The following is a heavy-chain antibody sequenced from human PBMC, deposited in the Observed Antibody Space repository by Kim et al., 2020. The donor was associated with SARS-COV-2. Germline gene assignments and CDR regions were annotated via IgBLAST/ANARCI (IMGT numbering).Heavy chain of an antibody. V-gene: IGHV3-30*18. Sequence: GGSLRLSCAASGFTFSSYGMHWVRQAPGKGLEWVAVISYDGSNKYYADSVKGRFTISRDNSKNTLYLQMNSLRAEDTAVYYCAKDHMMVVDTYGMDVWGQGTTVTVSS. CDR2: ISYDGSNK. CDR3: AKDHMMVVDTYGMDV. CDR1: GFTFSSYG. J-gene: IGHJ6*02. D-gene: IGHD2-15*01.